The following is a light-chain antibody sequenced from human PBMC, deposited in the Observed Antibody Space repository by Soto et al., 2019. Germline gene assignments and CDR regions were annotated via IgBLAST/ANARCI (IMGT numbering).Light chain of an antibody. V-gene: IGKV1-5*03. CDR1: QSISSW. Sequence: DIQMTQSPSTLSASVGDRVTITCRASQSISSWVAWYQQKPGKDPKLLIYKASSLESGVPSRFSGSGSATEFTLTISSLQTNDFATYYYQQYNSSAYTVGQRTTLEIK. J-gene: IGKJ2*01. CDR3: QQYNSSAYT. CDR2: KAS.